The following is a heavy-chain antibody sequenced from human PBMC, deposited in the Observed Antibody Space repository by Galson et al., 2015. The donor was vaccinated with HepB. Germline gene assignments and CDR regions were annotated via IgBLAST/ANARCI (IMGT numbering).Heavy chain of an antibody. CDR2: IYSGGST. CDR1: GFTVSSNY. D-gene: IGHD3-22*01. CDR3: ARGPNPLMIANERDFDY. Sequence: SLRLSCAASGFTVSSNYMSWVRQAPGKGLEWVSVIYSGGSTYYADSVKGRFTISRDNSKNTLYLQMNSLRAEDTAVYYCARGPNPLMIANERDFDYWGQGTLVTVSS. J-gene: IGHJ4*02. V-gene: IGHV3-53*01.